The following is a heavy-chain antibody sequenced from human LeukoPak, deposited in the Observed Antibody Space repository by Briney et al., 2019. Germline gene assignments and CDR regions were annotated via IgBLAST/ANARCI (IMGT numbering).Heavy chain of an antibody. CDR1: GGSFSGYY. Sequence: PSETLSLTCAVYGGSFSGYYWSWIRQPPGKGLEWIGEINHSGSTNYNPSLKSRVTISVDTSKNQFSLKLSSVTVADTAVYYCARGPDRAYYYDSSGPFDYWGQGTLVTVSS. CDR3: ARGPDRAYYYDSSGPFDY. J-gene: IGHJ4*02. CDR2: INHSGST. D-gene: IGHD3-22*01. V-gene: IGHV4-34*01.